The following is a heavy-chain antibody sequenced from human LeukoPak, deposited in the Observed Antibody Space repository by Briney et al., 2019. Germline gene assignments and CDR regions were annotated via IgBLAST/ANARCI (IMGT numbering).Heavy chain of an antibody. D-gene: IGHD3-10*01. CDR1: GGSISSYY. V-gene: IGHV4-4*07. J-gene: IGHJ6*03. Sequence: SETLSLTCTVSGGSISSYYWSWIRQPAGKGLEWIGRIYTSGSTNYNPSFKSRVTMSVDTSKNQFSLKLSSVTAADTAVYYCARTAGLSGSSYYYYYYMDVWGKGTTVTVSS. CDR2: IYTSGST. CDR3: ARTAGLSGSSYYYYYYMDV.